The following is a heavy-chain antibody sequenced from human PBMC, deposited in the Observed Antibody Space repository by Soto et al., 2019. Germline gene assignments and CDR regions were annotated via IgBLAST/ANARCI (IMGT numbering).Heavy chain of an antibody. CDR2: ISSSSSYI. V-gene: IGHV3-21*01. CDR1: GFTFSDYT. J-gene: IGHJ5*02. D-gene: IGHD2-2*01. Sequence: GGSLRLSCAASGFTFSDYTRNWVRQDTGKGLEWVSSISSSSSYIYYADSVKGRFTISRDNAKNSLYLQMNSLRAEDTAVYYCASGLYCSSTSCYLDPWGQGTLVTVSS. CDR3: ASGLYCSSTSCYLDP.